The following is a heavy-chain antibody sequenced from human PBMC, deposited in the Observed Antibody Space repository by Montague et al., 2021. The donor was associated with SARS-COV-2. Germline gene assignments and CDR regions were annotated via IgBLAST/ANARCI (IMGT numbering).Heavy chain of an antibody. CDR3: ARDPLMVRGVSVYGMDV. Sequence: SQTLSLTCTVSGGSISSYYWSWIRQPPGKGLEWIGYIYYSGSTNYNPSLKSRVTISVDTSKNQFSLKLSSVTAADTAAYYCARDPLMVRGVSVYGMDVWGQGTTVTVYS. CDR2: IYYSGST. J-gene: IGHJ6*02. D-gene: IGHD3-10*01. CDR1: GGSISSYY. V-gene: IGHV4-59*01.